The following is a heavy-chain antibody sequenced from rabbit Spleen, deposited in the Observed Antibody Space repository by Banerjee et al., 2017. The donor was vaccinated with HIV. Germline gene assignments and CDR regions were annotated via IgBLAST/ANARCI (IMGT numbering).Heavy chain of an antibody. CDR3: ARDVLGVIGWNFNL. J-gene: IGHJ4*01. D-gene: IGHD1-1*01. Sequence: QEHLEESGGGLVKPEGSLTLTCKASGFSFSDRDVMCWVRQAPGKGLEWITCINTATVKAVYASWVKGRFTFSKASSTTVTLQMTSLTAADTVTYFCARDVLGVIGWNFNLWGPGTRVTVS. CDR2: INTATVKA. CDR1: GFSFSDRDV. V-gene: IGHV1S45*01.